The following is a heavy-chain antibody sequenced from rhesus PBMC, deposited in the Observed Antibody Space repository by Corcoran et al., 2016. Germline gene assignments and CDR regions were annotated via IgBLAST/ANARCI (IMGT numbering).Heavy chain of an antibody. CDR3: ARGGGYSSSYLVDY. Sequence: QVKLQQWGEGLVTPSETLSLTRAVYGGSISGYYWSWIRQPPGKGLEWIGNIDGNSASNNYNPSLKNRCTISKDTSKNQFSRKLSSGTAADTAVYYCARGGGYSSSYLVDYWGQGVLVTVSS. CDR2: IDGNSASN. J-gene: IGHJ4*01. D-gene: IGHD6-43*01. CDR1: GGSISGYY. V-gene: IGHV4-73*01.